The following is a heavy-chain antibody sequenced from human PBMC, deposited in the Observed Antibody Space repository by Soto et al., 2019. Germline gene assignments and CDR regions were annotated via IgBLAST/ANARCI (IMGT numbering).Heavy chain of an antibody. J-gene: IGHJ4*02. D-gene: IGHD6-19*01. CDR3: ARDGGSGWYRDFDY. CDR1: GGSISSSSYY. V-gene: IGHV4-39*07. CDR2: IYYSGST. Sequence: PSETLSLTCTVSGGSISSSSYYWGWIRQPPGKGLEWIGSIYYSGSTYYNPSLKSRVTISVDTSKNQFSLKLSYVTAADTAVYYCARDGGSGWYRDFDYWGQGTLVTVSS.